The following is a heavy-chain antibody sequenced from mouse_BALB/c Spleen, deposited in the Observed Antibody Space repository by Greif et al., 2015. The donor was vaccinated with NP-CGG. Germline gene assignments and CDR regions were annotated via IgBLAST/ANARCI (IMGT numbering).Heavy chain of an antibody. CDR2: IYPGNSDT. D-gene: IGHD1-1*02. J-gene: IGHJ4*01. V-gene: IGHV1-5*01. CDR1: GYSFTSYW. Sequence: EVQLQQSGTVLARPGASVKMSCKASGYSFTSYWMHWVKQRPGQGLEWIGAIYPGNSDTSYNQKFKGKAKLTAVTSASTAYMELSSLTNEDSAVYYGTRSYGLYYAMDYWGQGTSVTVSS. CDR3: TRSYGLYYAMDY.